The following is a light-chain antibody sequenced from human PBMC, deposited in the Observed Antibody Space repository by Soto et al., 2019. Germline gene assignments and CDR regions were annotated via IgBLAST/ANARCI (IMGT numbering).Light chain of an antibody. CDR1: SSDVGGYNY. CDR3: SSYAGSNNVI. J-gene: IGLJ2*01. CDR2: EVT. V-gene: IGLV2-8*01. Sequence: QSALTQPPSASGSPGQSVAISCSGTSSDVGGYNYVSWYQQHPGKAPKLMLYEVTKRPSGVPGRFSGSKSGNTASLTVSGLQAEDEADYYCSSYAGSNNVIFGGGTKVTVL.